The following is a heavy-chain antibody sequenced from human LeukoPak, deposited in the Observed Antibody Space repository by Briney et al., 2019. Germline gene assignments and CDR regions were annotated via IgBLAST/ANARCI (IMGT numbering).Heavy chain of an antibody. CDR1: GSTFTTYW. V-gene: IGHV5-51*01. CDR3: VRHGLGSSWFGFDY. D-gene: IGHD6-13*01. J-gene: IGHJ4*02. CDR2: IYPGDSDP. Sequence: GESLQISCKGSGSTFTTYWIGWARQLPGKGLEWMGIIYPGDSDPRSSPSFQGQVTISADKSISTAYLQWSSLKASDSAMYYCVRHGLGSSWFGFDYWGQGTLVTVSS.